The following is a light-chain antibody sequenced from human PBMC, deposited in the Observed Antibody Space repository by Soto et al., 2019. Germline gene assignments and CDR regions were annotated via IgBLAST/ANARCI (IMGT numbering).Light chain of an antibody. Sequence: QSALTQPPSASGSPGQSVTFSCTGTSSDVGAYNYVSWYQQHPGKAPKLMIYEVTKRPSGVPDRFSGSKSGNTASLTVSGLQAEDEGDYYCSSYAGDKNVFGTGTKVTVL. CDR2: EVT. CDR3: SSYAGDKNV. V-gene: IGLV2-8*01. CDR1: SSDVGAYNY. J-gene: IGLJ1*01.